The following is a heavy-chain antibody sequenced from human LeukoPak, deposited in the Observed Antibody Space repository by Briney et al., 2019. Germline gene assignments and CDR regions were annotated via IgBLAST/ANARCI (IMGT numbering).Heavy chain of an antibody. V-gene: IGHV3-23*01. CDR1: GFTFSSYG. CDR3: VKVMSLSYDD. D-gene: IGHD3-10*01. Sequence: GGSLRLSCVASGFTFSSYGMSWVRQTPGKGLEWVSGISGSGDNAYYAEFVQGRFTVSRDNSKNTLILQMNSLRAEDTAVYYCVKVMSLSYDDWGQGTLVTVSS. J-gene: IGHJ4*02. CDR2: ISGSGDNA.